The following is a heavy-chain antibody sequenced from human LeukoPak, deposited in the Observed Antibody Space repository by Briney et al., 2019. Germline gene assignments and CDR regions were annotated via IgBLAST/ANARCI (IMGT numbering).Heavy chain of an antibody. J-gene: IGHJ4*02. CDR1: GGSFSDYY. CDR2: INHRGST. Sequence: PSETLSLTCAVYGGSFSDYYWSWIRRPPGKGLEWIGEINHRGSTNYNPSLKSRVTISVDTSKNQFSLKLSSVPAADTAVYYCARIAVAVAGGFDYWGQGTLVTVSS. D-gene: IGHD6-19*01. CDR3: ARIAVAVAGGFDY. V-gene: IGHV4-34*01.